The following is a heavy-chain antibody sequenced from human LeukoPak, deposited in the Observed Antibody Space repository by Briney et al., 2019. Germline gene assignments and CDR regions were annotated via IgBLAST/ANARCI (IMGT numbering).Heavy chain of an antibody. CDR3: ARGGNCSGGSCYLKDDAFDI. D-gene: IGHD2-15*01. V-gene: IGHV4-34*01. Sequence: SENLSLTCAVYGGSFSGCYWSWIRQPPGKGMEWIGEINHSGSTNYNPSLKSRVTISVDTSKNQFSLKLSSVTAADTAVYYCARGGNCSGGSCYLKDDAFDIWGQGTMVTVSS. CDR1: GGSFSGCY. CDR2: INHSGST. J-gene: IGHJ3*02.